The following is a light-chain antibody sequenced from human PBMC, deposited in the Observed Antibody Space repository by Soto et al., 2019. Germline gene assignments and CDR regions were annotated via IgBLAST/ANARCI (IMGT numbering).Light chain of an antibody. V-gene: IGKV3-15*01. J-gene: IGKJ1*01. Sequence: EIVLTQSPGTLSVSPGERATLSCRASQSVSSKLAGYQQKPGQAPRLLFYGASTGATGIPARFSGSGSETEFTLSISSLQSEDFAVYYCQQYNNWPGTFGQGTKVEIK. CDR3: QQYNNWPGT. CDR2: GAS. CDR1: QSVSSK.